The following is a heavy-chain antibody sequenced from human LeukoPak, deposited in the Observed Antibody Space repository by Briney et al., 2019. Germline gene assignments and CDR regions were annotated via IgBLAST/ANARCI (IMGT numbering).Heavy chain of an antibody. D-gene: IGHD3-10*01. CDR1: GFTFSSYG. CDR3: AKVVYYGSGSLGGFDY. J-gene: IGHJ4*02. Sequence: GRSLRLSCAASGFTFSSYGMHWVRQAQGKGLEWVAVISYDGSNKYYADSVKGRFTISRDNSKNTLYLQMNSLRAEDTAVYYCAKVVYYGSGSLGGFDYWGQGTLVTVSS. CDR2: ISYDGSNK. V-gene: IGHV3-30*18.